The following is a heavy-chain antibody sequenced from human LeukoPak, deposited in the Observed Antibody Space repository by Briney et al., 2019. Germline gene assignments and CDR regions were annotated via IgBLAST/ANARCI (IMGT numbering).Heavy chain of an antibody. V-gene: IGHV4-61*08. J-gene: IGHJ4*02. D-gene: IGHD4-11*01. CDR1: GGSISSGGYS. CDR3: ARGAQYYSNYYFDS. CDR2: IYYSGST. Sequence: PSETLSLTCAVSGGSISSGGYSWSWIRQPPGKGLEWIGYIYYSGSTNYNPSLKSRVTISVDTSKNQFSLKLSSVTAADTAVYYCARGAQYYSNYYFDSWDQGTLVTVSS.